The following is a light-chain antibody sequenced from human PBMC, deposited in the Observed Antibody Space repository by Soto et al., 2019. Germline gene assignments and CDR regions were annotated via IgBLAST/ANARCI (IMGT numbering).Light chain of an antibody. CDR1: RSNIGNDY. CDR3: ATWDSSLSAVV. Sequence: QSVLTQPPSVSAAPGQTVTISCSGSRSNIGNDYVSWYQLLPGRAPKLLIYDNNKRPSAIPDRFSGSKFGTSATLGISVVQPGDEADYYCATWDSSLSAVVFGGGTKLTVL. V-gene: IGLV1-51*01. CDR2: DNN. J-gene: IGLJ3*02.